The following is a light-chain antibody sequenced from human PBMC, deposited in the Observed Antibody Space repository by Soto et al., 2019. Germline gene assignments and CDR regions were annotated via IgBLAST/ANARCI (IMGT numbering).Light chain of an antibody. J-gene: IGKJ5*01. CDR2: DVS. V-gene: IGKV3-11*01. CDR1: QSVSSF. CDR3: QQRSNWPPIT. Sequence: EIELTQSPATLSLSPGERATLSCRASQSVSSFLVWYQQKPGQAPRLLIYDVSNRATGTPARFSGSGSGTDFTLTISSLEPEDFAVYYCQQRSNWPPITFGQGTRLEIK.